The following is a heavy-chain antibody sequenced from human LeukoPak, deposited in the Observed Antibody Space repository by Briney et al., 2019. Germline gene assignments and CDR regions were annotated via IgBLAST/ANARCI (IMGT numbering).Heavy chain of an antibody. J-gene: IGHJ4*02. CDR3: ARSRATDY. D-gene: IGHD5-24*01. CDR1: GFTFTTYT. Sequence: SGGSLRLSCAASGFTFTTYTMNWVRQAPGKGLEWVSSISRVSSSIYYADSVKGRFTISRDNAKSSLYLQMNSLRAEDTAVYYCARSRATDYWGQGTLVPVSS. V-gene: IGHV3-21*01. CDR2: ISRVSSSI.